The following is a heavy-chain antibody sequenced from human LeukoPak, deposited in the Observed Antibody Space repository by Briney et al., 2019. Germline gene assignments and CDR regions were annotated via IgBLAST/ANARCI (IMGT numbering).Heavy chain of an antibody. D-gene: IGHD3-3*01. CDR2: VFSRGTT. Sequence: SETLSLICTVSGGSVSTYPYYWAWIRQSPGKGLEWIGNVFSRGTTYYNPSLKSRVTISVDTSKNQFSLKLSSVTAADTAVYYCARDRNDFWSGYSYNDAFDIWGQGTMVTVSS. CDR3: ARDRNDFWSGYSYNDAFDI. J-gene: IGHJ3*02. CDR1: GGSVSTYPYY. V-gene: IGHV4-39*07.